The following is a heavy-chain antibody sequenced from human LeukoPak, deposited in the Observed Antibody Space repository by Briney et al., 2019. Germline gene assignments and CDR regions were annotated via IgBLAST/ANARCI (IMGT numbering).Heavy chain of an antibody. CDR1: GFTFSSYA. J-gene: IGHJ4*02. CDR3: AKDRSYDFWSGYSGVGDY. CDR2: ISGSGSST. D-gene: IGHD3-3*01. V-gene: IGHV3-23*01. Sequence: GESLRLSCAASGFTFSSYAMNWVRQAPGKGLEWVSAISGSGSSTYYADSVKGRFTISRDNSKNTQYLQMNSLRAEDTAVYYCAKDRSYDFWSGYSGVGDYWGQGTLVTVSS.